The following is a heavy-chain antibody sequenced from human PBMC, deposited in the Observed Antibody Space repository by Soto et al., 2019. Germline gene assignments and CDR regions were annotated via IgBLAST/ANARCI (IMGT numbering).Heavy chain of an antibody. J-gene: IGHJ6*02. CDR3: ARSTMVRGVMFYGMDV. D-gene: IGHD3-10*01. Sequence: SVKVSCKASGGTFSSYAISWVRQAPGQGLEWMGGIIPIFGTANYAQKFQGRVTITADESTSTAYMELSSLRSEDTAVYYCARSTMVRGVMFYGMDVWGQGTTVTVSS. V-gene: IGHV1-69*13. CDR1: GGTFSSYA. CDR2: IIPIFGTA.